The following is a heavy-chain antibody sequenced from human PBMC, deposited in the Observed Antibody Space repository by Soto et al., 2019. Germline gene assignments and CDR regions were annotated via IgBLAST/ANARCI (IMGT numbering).Heavy chain of an antibody. D-gene: IGHD3-10*01. CDR1: GGTFSSYT. Sequence: SVKVSCKASGGTFSSYTISWVRQAPGQGLEWMGRIIPILGIANYAQKFQDRVTITADKSTSTAYMELSSLRSEDTAVYYCAGPHYYGSGSYYSYYYYYYGMDVWG. CDR2: IIPILGIA. J-gene: IGHJ6*02. CDR3: AGPHYYGSGSYYSYYYYYYGMDV. V-gene: IGHV1-69*02.